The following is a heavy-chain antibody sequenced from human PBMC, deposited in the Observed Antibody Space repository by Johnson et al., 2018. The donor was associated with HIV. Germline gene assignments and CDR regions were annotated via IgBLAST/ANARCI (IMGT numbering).Heavy chain of an antibody. CDR2: IYSGGST. D-gene: IGHD2-15*01. J-gene: IGHJ3*01. CDR1: GFTFSSYW. V-gene: IGHV3-66*01. Sequence: VQLVESGGGVVQPGRSLRLSCAAYGFTFSSYWMSWVRQAPGKGLEWVSVIYSGGSTFYADSVKGRFTISRDNSKNMVYLQMNSLRAEDTAVYYCAKERGISGGFDFWGQGTMVTVSS. CDR3: AKERGISGGFDF.